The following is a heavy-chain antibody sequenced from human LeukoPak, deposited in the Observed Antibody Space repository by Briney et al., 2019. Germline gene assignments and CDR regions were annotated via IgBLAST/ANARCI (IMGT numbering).Heavy chain of an antibody. V-gene: IGHV1-46*01. CDR3: ARSAAGTYY. CDR1: GYTFTTYY. J-gene: IGHJ4*02. CDR2: INSRGGSI. Sequence: ASVKVSCKASGYTFTTYYMHWVRRAPGQGLEWMGIINSRGGSISYAQKFQGRVTMTRDTSTSTVYMELSSLRAEDTAVYYCARSAAGTYYWGQGTLVTVSS. D-gene: IGHD1-1*01.